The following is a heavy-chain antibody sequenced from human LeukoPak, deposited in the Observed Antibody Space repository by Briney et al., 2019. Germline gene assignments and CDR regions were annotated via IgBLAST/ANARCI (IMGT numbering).Heavy chain of an antibody. V-gene: IGHV4-31*03. Sequence: PSETLSLTCTVSGGSISSGGYYWSWIRQHPGKGLEWIGYIYYSGSTYYNPSLKSRVIISVDTSKNQFSLKLSSVTAADTAVYYCARAVGSGSYNFDYWGQGTLVTVSS. CDR1: GGSISSGGYY. J-gene: IGHJ4*02. CDR2: IYYSGST. D-gene: IGHD3-10*01. CDR3: ARAVGSGSYNFDY.